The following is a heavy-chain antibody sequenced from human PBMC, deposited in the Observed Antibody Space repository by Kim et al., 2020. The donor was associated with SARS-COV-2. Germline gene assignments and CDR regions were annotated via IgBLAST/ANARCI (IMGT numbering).Heavy chain of an antibody. CDR3: ARLIFMGPWRFLEVKGTFDI. CDR2: IYYSGST. CDR1: GGSISSSSYY. J-gene: IGHJ3*02. D-gene: IGHD3-3*01. V-gene: IGHV4-39*01. Sequence: SETLSLTCTVSGGSISSSSYYWGWIRQPPGKGLEWIGSIYYSGSTYYNPSLKSRVTISVDTSKNQFSLKLSSVTAADTAVYYCARLIFMGPWRFLEVKGTFDIWGQGTMVTVSS.